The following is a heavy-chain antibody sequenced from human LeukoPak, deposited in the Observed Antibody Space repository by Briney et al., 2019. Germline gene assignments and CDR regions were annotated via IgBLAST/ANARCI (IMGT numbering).Heavy chain of an antibody. D-gene: IGHD6-13*01. Sequence: SETLSLTCTVSGGSISSYYWSWIRQPPGKGLGWIGYIYYSGSTNYNPSLKSRVTISVDTSKNQFSLKLSSVTAADTAVYYCARVPAYSSSWYSRDYYYYGMDVWGQGTTVTVSS. V-gene: IGHV4-59*01. CDR2: IYYSGST. CDR1: GGSISSYY. CDR3: ARVPAYSSSWYSRDYYYYGMDV. J-gene: IGHJ6*02.